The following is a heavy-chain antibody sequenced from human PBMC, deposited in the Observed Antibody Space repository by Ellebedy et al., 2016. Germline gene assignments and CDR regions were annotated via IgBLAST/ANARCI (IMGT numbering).Heavy chain of an antibody. CDR3: ARDGSEWSRDY. CDR1: GFTFSVAG. J-gene: IGHJ4*02. Sequence: GESLKISXAASGFTFSVAGMTWVRQAPGKGLEWVATIVFSGTATYYSDSVKGRFIISRGNAKNSLFLQMNSLRVEDTAVYYCARDGSEWSRDYWGQGTLVTVSS. D-gene: IGHD3-3*01. V-gene: IGHV3-21*01. CDR2: IVFSGTAT.